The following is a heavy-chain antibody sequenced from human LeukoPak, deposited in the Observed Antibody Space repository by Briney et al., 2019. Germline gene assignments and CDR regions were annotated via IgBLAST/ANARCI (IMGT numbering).Heavy chain of an antibody. V-gene: IGHV4-34*01. J-gene: IGHJ5*02. CDR2: INHSGST. CDR3: ARHGARYCSGGSCYPNWFDP. D-gene: IGHD2-15*01. CDR1: GGSFSGYY. Sequence: SETLSLTCAVYGGSFSGYYWSWIRQPPGKGLEWIGEINHSGSTNYNPSLKSRVTISVDTSKNQFSLKLSSVTAADTAVYYCARHGARYCSGGSCYPNWFDPRGQGTLVTVSS.